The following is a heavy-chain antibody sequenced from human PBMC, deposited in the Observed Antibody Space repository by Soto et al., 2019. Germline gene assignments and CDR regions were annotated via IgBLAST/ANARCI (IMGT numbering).Heavy chain of an antibody. CDR2: ISGSGANT. Sequence: GGSLRLSCAASGFTFSNYAMSWVRQAPGKGLEWVSGISGSGANTYYAGPVKGRFTISRDNSKNTLYLQMNSLRVDDTAVYYCAKGLEVISAAPLDGMAVWGQGTTVTVSS. V-gene: IGHV3-23*01. CDR3: AKGLEVISAAPLDGMAV. D-gene: IGHD2-2*01. J-gene: IGHJ6*02. CDR1: GFTFSNYA.